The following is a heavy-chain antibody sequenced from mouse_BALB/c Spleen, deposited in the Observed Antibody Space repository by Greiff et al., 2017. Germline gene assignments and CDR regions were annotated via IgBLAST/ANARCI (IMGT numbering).Heavy chain of an antibody. J-gene: IGHJ2*01. CDR2: IYPGDGDT. D-gene: IGHD2-2*01. CDR3: ARGYDKGGYYFDY. CDR1: GYAFSSYW. V-gene: IGHV1-80*01. Sequence: VQLQQPGAELVRPGSSVKISCKASGYAFSSYWMNWVKQRPGQGLEWIGQIYPGDGDTNYNGKFKGKATLTADKSSSTAYMQLSSLTSEDSAVYFCARGYDKGGYYFDYWGQGTTLTVSS.